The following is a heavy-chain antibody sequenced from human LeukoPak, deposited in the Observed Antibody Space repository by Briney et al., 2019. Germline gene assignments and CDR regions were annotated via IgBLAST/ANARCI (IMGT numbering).Heavy chain of an antibody. V-gene: IGHV4-34*01. Sequence: PSETLSLTCAVYGGSFSGYYWSWIRQPPGKGLEWIGEINHSGSTNYNPSLKSRVTISVDTSKNQFSLKLSSVTAADTAVYYCASFRSYDVAVDYWGQGTLVTVSS. J-gene: IGHJ4*02. D-gene: IGHD1-26*01. CDR1: GGSFSGYY. CDR2: INHSGST. CDR3: ASFRSYDVAVDY.